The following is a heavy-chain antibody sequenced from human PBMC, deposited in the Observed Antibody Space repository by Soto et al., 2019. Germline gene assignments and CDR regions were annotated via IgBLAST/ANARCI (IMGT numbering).Heavy chain of an antibody. CDR3: AKDGPIDHYYYYGMDV. V-gene: IGHV3-23*01. CDR2: ISGSGGST. J-gene: IGHJ6*02. Sequence: GGSLRLSCAASGFTFSSYAMSWVRQAPGKGLEWVSAISGSGGSTYYADSVKGRFTISRDNSKNTLYLQMNSLRAEDTAVYYCAKDGPIDHYYYYGMDVWGQGTTVTVSS. CDR1: GFTFSSYA.